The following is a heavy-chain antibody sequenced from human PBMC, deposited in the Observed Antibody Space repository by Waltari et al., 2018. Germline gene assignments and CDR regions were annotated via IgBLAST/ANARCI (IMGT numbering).Heavy chain of an antibody. CDR3: ARDHVFRGDFWSGYYDS. J-gene: IGHJ4*02. CDR1: GFTFSSYW. Sequence: EVQLEESGGGLVQPGGSLRLSCAASGFTFSSYWMTWVRQAPGKGLEWVANIKQDGSATYYADSLKGLFTISRDNAKNSLYLQMNSLRAEDTALYYCARDHVFRGDFWSGYYDSWGQGTLVTVSS. D-gene: IGHD3-3*01. V-gene: IGHV3-7*01. CDR2: IKQDGSAT.